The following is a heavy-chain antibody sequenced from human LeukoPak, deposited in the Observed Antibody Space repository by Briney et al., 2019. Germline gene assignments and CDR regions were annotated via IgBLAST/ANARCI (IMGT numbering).Heavy chain of an antibody. CDR1: GFTFSSYA. Sequence: GGSLRLSCAASGFTFSSYAMSWVRQAPGKGLEWVLSISNSSSYIYYADSAKGRFTISRDNAKNSLYLQMNSLRAEDTAVYYCARDHTGTTNIPPGAFDIWGQGTMVTVSS. CDR2: ISNSSSYI. J-gene: IGHJ3*02. D-gene: IGHD1-7*01. CDR3: ARDHTGTTNIPPGAFDI. V-gene: IGHV3-21*01.